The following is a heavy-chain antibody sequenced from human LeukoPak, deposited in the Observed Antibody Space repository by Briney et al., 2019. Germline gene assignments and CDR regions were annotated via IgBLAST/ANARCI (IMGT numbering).Heavy chain of an antibody. D-gene: IGHD3-22*01. CDR1: GYTFTSYY. CDR3: ARDPPSGYYYDSSGSPFDY. V-gene: IGHV1-46*01. Sequence: GVSVKVSCKASGYTFTSYYMHWARQAPGQGLEWMGIINPSGGSTSYAQKFQGRVTMTRDTSTSTVYMELSSLRSEDTAVYYCARDPPSGYYYDSSGSPFDYWGQGTLVTVSS. CDR2: INPSGGST. J-gene: IGHJ4*02.